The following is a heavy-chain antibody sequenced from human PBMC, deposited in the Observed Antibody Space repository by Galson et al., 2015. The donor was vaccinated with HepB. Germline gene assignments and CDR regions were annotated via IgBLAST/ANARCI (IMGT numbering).Heavy chain of an antibody. CDR1: GFTFGTSW. V-gene: IGHV3-7*03. D-gene: IGHD6-13*01. J-gene: IGHJ4*02. Sequence: SLRLSCAASGFTFGTSWMTWVRQAPGKGLEWVANIKQDESEKYYMDSVKGRFTVSRDNSKNSLFLQMDSLRAEDTAVYYCATIVTYSGSWYIDFWGQGTLVTVSS. CDR2: IKQDESEK. CDR3: ATIVTYSGSWYIDF.